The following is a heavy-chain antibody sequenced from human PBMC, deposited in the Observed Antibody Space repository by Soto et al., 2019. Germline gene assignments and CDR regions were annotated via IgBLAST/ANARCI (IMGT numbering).Heavy chain of an antibody. V-gene: IGHV2-5*01. CDR2: IYWNDDK. D-gene: IGHD3-22*01. J-gene: IGHJ3*02. CDR3: AHRRALDYYDSSGYRDAFDI. Sequence: SGPTLVNPTQTLTLTCTFSGFSLSTSGEGVGWIRQPPGKALEWLALIYWNDDKRYSPSLKSRLTITKDTSKNQVVLTMTNMDPVDTATYYCAHRRALDYYDSSGYRDAFDIWGQGTMVTVSS. CDR1: GFSLSTSGEG.